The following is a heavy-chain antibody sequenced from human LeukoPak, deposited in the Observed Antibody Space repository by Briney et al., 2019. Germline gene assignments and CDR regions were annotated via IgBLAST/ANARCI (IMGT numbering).Heavy chain of an antibody. CDR1: GGTFSSYS. Sequence: GASVNVSCNASGGTFSSYSISWVRQAPGRVLEWNGRIIPIVGIANYAQKFKGRVTITADKSTGNAYLGLSSLRSEDTAVYYCASEVVTTNRSWFDPWGQGTLVTVSS. CDR3: ASEVVTTNRSWFDP. J-gene: IGHJ5*02. CDR2: IIPIVGIA. D-gene: IGHD4-11*01. V-gene: IGHV1-69*04.